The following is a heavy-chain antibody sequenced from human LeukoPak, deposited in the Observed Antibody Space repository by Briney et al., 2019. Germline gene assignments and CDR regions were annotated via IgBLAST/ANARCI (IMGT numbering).Heavy chain of an antibody. V-gene: IGHV3-66*01. CDR3: ARGYNGCDSVDY. CDR1: GFTFSSFA. D-gene: IGHD5-12*01. J-gene: IGHJ4*02. CDR2: IYSGGST. Sequence: GGSLRPSCAASGFTFSSFAMTWVRQAPGQGMEWVSVIYSGGSTYYADSVKGRFTISRDNSKNTLYLQMNSLRAEDTAVYYCARGYNGCDSVDYWGQGTLVTVSS.